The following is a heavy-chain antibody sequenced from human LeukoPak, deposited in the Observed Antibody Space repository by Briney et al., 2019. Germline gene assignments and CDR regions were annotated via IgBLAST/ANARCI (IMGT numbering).Heavy chain of an antibody. D-gene: IGHD5-12*01. J-gene: IGHJ6*02. V-gene: IGHV3-23*01. CDR3: AKREGYSGYDWVYYYYYGMDV. Sequence: GGFLRLSCAASGFTFSSYAMSWVRQAPGKGLEWVSAISGSGGSTYYADSVKGRFTISRDNSKNTLYLQMNSLRAEDTAVYYCAKREGYSGYDWVYYYYYGMDVWGQGTTVTVSS. CDR1: GFTFSSYA. CDR2: ISGSGGST.